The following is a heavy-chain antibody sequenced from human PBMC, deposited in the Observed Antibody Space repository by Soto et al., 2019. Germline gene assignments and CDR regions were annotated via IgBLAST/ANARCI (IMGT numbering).Heavy chain of an antibody. CDR3: ARIMKRPTVGAPRLDYGDLVDC. CDR1: GFTFSNYW. Sequence: EEHLVESGGDLVQPGGSLRLSCAASGFTFSNYWMNWVRQAPGKGLEWVANIRHDGNEKNYVDSVKGRFTISRDNAKNSLYLQMNSLRPDDTGVYFCARIMKRPTVGAPRLDYGDLVDCWGQGTLVTVSS. D-gene: IGHD4-17*01. J-gene: IGHJ4*02. V-gene: IGHV3-7*01. CDR2: IRHDGNEK.